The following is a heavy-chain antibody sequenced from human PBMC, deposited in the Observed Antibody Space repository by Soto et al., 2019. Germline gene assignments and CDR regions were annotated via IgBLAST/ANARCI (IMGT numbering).Heavy chain of an antibody. Sequence: ALETLSVKCSVSDGSRSRGDYYWCWIRQPPGKGLEWIGYIYYSGSTYYNPPLKSRVTISVDTSKNQFSLKLSSVTAADTAVYYCASVYYYDSSGYKPRPGGWFDPWGQGTLVTVS. CDR3: ASVYYYDSSGYKPRPGGWFDP. D-gene: IGHD3-22*01. CDR1: DGSRSRGDYY. CDR2: IYYSGST. V-gene: IGHV4-30-4*01. J-gene: IGHJ5*02.